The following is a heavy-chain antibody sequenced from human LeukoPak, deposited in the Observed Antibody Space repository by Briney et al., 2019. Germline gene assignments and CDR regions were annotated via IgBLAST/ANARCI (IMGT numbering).Heavy chain of an antibody. CDR2: ISYDGSKK. CDR1: GFTLSSYG. CDR3: AKERDCSGGSCYDDY. J-gene: IGHJ4*02. V-gene: IGHV3-30*18. D-gene: IGHD2-15*01. Sequence: GGSLRLSCAVSGFTLSSYGMHWVRQAPDKGLGWVAVISYDGSKKYYADSVKGRFTISRDNSKNTLYLQMNSLRAEDTAVYYCAKERDCSGGSCYDDYWGQGTLVTVSS.